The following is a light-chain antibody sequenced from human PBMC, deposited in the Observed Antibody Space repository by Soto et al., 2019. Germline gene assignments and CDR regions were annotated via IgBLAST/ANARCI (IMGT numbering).Light chain of an antibody. J-gene: IGLJ3*02. V-gene: IGLV8-61*01. CDR2: STD. CDR3: VLYMPSGILV. Sequence: QTVVTQEPSFSVSPGGTVTLTCGLSSGSVSTSYYPSWYQQTPGQAPRTLIYSTDTRSSGVPDRFSGSILGNKAALTITGAQADDESSYYCVLYMPSGILVFGGGTKVPS. CDR1: SGSVSTSYY.